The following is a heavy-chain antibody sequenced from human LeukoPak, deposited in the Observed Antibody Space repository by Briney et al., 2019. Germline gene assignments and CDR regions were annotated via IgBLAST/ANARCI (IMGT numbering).Heavy chain of an antibody. CDR1: GFSFGSYG. CDR3: AIQPSFFDY. CDR2: ISNDGRTK. J-gene: IGHJ4*02. Sequence: PPGGSLRLSCAASGFSFGSYGMHWVRQAPGKGLEWVAVISNDGRTKYYVDSVKGRFTISRDNSKNTLYLQMNSLRAEDTAVYYCAIQPSFFDYWGQGTLVTVSS. V-gene: IGHV3-30*12.